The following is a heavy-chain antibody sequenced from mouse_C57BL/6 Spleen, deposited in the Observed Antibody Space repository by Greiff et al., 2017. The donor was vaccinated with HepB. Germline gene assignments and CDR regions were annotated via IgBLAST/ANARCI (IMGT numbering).Heavy chain of an antibody. CDR1: GFNIKDDY. CDR2: IDPENGDT. CDR3: TTWEKGNEEGDY. Sequence: EVQLQQSGAELVRPGASVKLSCTASGFNIKDDYMHWVKQRPEQGLEWIGWIDPENGDTEYASKFQGKATITADTASNTAYLQLSSLTSEDTAVYYCTTWEKGNEEGDYWGQGTTLTVSS. V-gene: IGHV14-4*01. J-gene: IGHJ2*01. D-gene: IGHD4-1*01.